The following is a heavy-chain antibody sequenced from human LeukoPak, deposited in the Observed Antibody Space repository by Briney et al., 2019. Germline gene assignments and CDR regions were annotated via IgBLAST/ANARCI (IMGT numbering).Heavy chain of an antibody. CDR1: GFTFSSSA. J-gene: IGHJ4*02. V-gene: IGHV3-23*01. Sequence: PGGSLRLSCAASGFTFSSSAMTWVRQAPGKGLEWVSAISGGAFSTYYADSVKGRFTISRDNSKNTLYLQMNSLRAEDTAVYYCAKQDRESLWSPRHYYFDYWGQGTLVTVSS. D-gene: IGHD3-10*01. CDR2: ISGGAFST. CDR3: AKQDRESLWSPRHYYFDY.